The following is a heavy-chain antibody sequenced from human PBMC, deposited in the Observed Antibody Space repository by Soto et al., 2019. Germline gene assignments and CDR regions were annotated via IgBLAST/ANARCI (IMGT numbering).Heavy chain of an antibody. Sequence: PGGSLRLSCAASGFTFSRYEMNWVRQAPGKGLEWVSYITGTSSTIYYADSVKGRFTISRDNAKNSLYLQMNSLRAEDTGVYYCARLYSSSWHDFDYWGQGTLVTVSS. D-gene: IGHD6-13*01. CDR1: GFTFSRYE. J-gene: IGHJ4*02. CDR3: ARLYSSSWHDFDY. V-gene: IGHV3-48*03. CDR2: ITGTSSTI.